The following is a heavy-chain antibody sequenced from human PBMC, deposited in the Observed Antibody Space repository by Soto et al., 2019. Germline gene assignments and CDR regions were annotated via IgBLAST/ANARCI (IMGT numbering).Heavy chain of an antibody. J-gene: IGHJ4*02. D-gene: IGHD2-2*01. CDR2: TYHTEST. Sequence: QVQLQESGPGLVKPSQTLSLTCTVSGGSISVGVYYWNWIRQLPGKGPEWIGYTYHTESTYYNPSLEIRVTISVETSKNQFSLSQSSVTAADTAVYYCAGIGNPDASLYFNYWGQGTLVTVSS. CDR1: GGSISVGVYY. V-gene: IGHV4-31*03. CDR3: AGIGNPDASLYFNY.